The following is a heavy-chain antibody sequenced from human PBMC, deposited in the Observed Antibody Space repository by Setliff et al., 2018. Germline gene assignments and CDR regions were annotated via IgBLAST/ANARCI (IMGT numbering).Heavy chain of an antibody. CDR3: ARGYAARVGFGNWFDP. CDR1: GYSISSGFS. V-gene: IGHV4-38-2*01. Sequence: SETLSLTCAVSGYSISSGFSWVWIRQSPGKGLEWIGRILFSGDTYYNPSLNSRVTISADTSKNQFSLNLSSVTAADTAVFYCARGYAARVGFGNWFDPWGQGTLVTVSS. D-gene: IGHD6-6*01. CDR2: ILFSGDT. J-gene: IGHJ5*02.